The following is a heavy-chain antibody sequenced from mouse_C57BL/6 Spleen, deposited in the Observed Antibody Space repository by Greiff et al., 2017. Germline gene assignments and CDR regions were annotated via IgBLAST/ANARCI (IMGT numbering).Heavy chain of an antibody. J-gene: IGHJ2*01. CDR2: INPSSGYT. CDR1: GYTFTSYW. CDR3: ARGEDFDY. V-gene: IGHV1-7*01. Sequence: VQLQESGAELAKPGASVKLSCKASGYTFTSYWMHWVKQRPGQGLEWIGYINPSSGYTKYNQKFKDKATLTADKSPSTAYMQLRSLTYEDSAVYYCARGEDFDYWGQGTTLTVSS.